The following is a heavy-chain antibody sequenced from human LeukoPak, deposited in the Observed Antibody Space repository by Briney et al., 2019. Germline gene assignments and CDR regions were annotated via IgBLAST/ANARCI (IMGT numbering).Heavy chain of an antibody. V-gene: IGHV3-21*01. CDR2: ISSSSSYI. Sequence: GGSLRLSCAASGFTFSSYSMNWVRQAPGRGLEWVSSISSSSSYIYYADSVKGRFTISRDNAKNSLYLQMNSLRAEDTAVYYCARDETWAFDIWGQGTMVTVSS. CDR1: GFTFSSYS. J-gene: IGHJ3*02. CDR3: ARDETWAFDI.